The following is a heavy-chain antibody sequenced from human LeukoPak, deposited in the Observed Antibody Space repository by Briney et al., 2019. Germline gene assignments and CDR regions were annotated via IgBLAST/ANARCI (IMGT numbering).Heavy chain of an antibody. D-gene: IGHD1-7*01. Sequence: PSETLSLTCTVSGGSISSYYWSWIRQPPGKGLEWIGYIYYSGSTNYNPSLKSRVTISVDTSKNQFSLKLSSVTAADTAVYYCARDLGWNYSSHMDVWGKGTTVTVSS. J-gene: IGHJ6*03. V-gene: IGHV4-59*01. CDR3: ARDLGWNYSSHMDV. CDR1: GGSISSYY. CDR2: IYYSGST.